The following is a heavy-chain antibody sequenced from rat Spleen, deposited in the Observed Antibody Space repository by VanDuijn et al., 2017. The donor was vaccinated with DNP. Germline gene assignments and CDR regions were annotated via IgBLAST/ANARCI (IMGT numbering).Heavy chain of an antibody. CDR2: INWDGNST. J-gene: IGHJ3*01. V-gene: IGHV5-29*01. CDR3: VRLGYYEGSYPNWFAY. CDR1: GFSFSNYG. D-gene: IGHD1-12*03. Sequence: EVQLVESGGGLVQPGRSLKLSCAASGFSFSNYGMAWVRQAPTKGLKWVATINWDGNSTHYRDSVKGRFTISRDNGERTLYLQMDSLRSEDTATYYCVRLGYYEGSYPNWFAYWGQGTLVTVSS.